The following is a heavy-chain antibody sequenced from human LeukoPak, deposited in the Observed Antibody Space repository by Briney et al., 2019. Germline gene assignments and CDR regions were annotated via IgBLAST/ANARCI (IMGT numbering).Heavy chain of an antibody. CDR3: ARDSRIVVVVAARTPAPLDY. CDR2: IKQDGSEK. D-gene: IGHD2-15*01. V-gene: IGHV3-7*01. Sequence: GGSLRLSCAASGFTFSSYWMSWVRQAPGKGLEWVANIKQDGSEKYYVDSVKGRFTISRDNAKNSLYLQMNSLRAEDTAVYYCARDSRIVVVVAARTPAPLDYWGQGTLVTVSS. CDR1: GFTFSSYW. J-gene: IGHJ4*02.